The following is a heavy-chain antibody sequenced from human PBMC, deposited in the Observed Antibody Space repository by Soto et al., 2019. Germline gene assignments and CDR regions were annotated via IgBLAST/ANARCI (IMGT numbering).Heavy chain of an antibody. J-gene: IGHJ6*02. CDR1: GFTFSDFG. D-gene: IGHD3-10*01. V-gene: IGHV3-30*18. CDR2: ISEDAETD. CDR3: AKAPFRRPYYFYGMDV. Sequence: PGGSLRLSCVASGFTFSDFGMHWVRQGPGKGLEWLAVISEDAETDFHADFVKGRFTVSRDNFKETLYLQMNSLTTDDSGVYFCAKAPFRRPYYFYGMDVWGQGTTVTVSS.